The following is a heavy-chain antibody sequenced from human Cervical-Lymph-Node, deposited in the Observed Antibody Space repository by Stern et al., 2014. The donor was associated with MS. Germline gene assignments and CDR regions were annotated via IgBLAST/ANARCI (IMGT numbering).Heavy chain of an antibody. CDR2: ISNDGNHK. CDR3: ARGPWTGRHGDS. D-gene: IGHD3/OR15-3a*01. Sequence: QVQLVESGGGVGQPGRSLRLTCAASGFTFSTFAMHWVRQAPGKGLEWLAVISNDGNHKDYGDSVKGRFTISRDNPKKTVFLQMDSLRTEDTAVYYCARGPWTGRHGDSWGQGTLVSVSS. V-gene: IGHV3-30*04. CDR1: GFTFSTFA. J-gene: IGHJ4*02.